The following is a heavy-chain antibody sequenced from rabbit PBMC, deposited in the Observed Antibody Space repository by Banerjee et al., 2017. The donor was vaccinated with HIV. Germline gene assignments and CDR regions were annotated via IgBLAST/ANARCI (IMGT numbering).Heavy chain of an antibody. D-gene: IGHD1-1*01. J-gene: IGHJ6*01. Sequence: QSLEESGGDLVKPGASLTLTCTASGVSFSISSYMCWVRQAPGKGLEWIACIDSGSSGFTYYATWAKGRFTCSKTSSTTVTLQMTRLTAADTATYFCARDTSSSFSSYGMDLWGPGTLVTDS. CDR3: ARDTSSSFSSYGMDL. CDR1: GVSFSISSY. CDR2: IDSGSSGFT. V-gene: IGHV1S40*01.